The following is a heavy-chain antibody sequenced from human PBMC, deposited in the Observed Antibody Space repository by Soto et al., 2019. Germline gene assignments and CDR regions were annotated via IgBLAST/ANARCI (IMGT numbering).Heavy chain of an antibody. CDR1: GFTFGDYA. J-gene: IGHJ4*02. CDR2: IRSKAYGGTT. Sequence: GGSLRLSCTASGFTFGDYAMSWVRQAPGKGLEWVGFIRSKAYGGTTEYAASVKGRFTISRDDSKSIAYLQMNSLKTEDTAVYYCTRVYSWFYFDYWGQGTLVTVSS. D-gene: IGHD1-26*01. V-gene: IGHV3-49*04. CDR3: TRVYSWFYFDY.